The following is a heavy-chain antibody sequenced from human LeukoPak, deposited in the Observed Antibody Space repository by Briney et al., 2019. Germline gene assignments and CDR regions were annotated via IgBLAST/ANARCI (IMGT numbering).Heavy chain of an antibody. J-gene: IGHJ4*02. CDR2: ISGSGGST. V-gene: IGHV3-23*01. Sequence: GGSLRLSCAASGFTFSSYAMSWVRQAPGKGLEWVSAISGSGGSTYYADSVEGRFTISRDNSKNTLYLQMNSLRAEDTAVYYCAKVVAAALYYFDYWGQGTLVTVSS. CDR3: AKVVAAALYYFDY. CDR1: GFTFSSYA. D-gene: IGHD6-13*01.